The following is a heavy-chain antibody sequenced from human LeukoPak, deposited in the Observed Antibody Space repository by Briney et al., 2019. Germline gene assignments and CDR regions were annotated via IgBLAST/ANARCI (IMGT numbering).Heavy chain of an antibody. CDR3: TTSSGKRFGEPSFDY. D-gene: IGHD3-10*01. CDR1: GFTFSNAW. CDR2: IKSKTDGGTT. V-gene: IGHV3-15*01. J-gene: IGHJ4*02. Sequence: GGSLRLSCAASGFTFSNAWMSWVRQAPGEGLELVGRIKSKTDGGTTDYAAPVKGRFTISRDDSRNTLYLQMNSLKTEDTAVYYCTTSSGKRFGEPSFDYWGQGTLVTVSS.